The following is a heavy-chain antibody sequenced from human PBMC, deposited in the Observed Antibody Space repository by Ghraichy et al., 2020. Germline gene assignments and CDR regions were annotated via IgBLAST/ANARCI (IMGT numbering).Heavy chain of an antibody. D-gene: IGHD5-18*01. CDR1: GGSISSGSYF. Sequence: SETLSLTCTVSGGSISSGSYFWGWIRQSPGKRLEWIGSISYTVGTYYNPSLKSRATVSVDSSKNQFSLNLKSVTAADTARYYCARTRDVETTMAARDAFQIWGQGTTVTVSS. V-gene: IGHV4-39*01. CDR2: ISYTVGT. CDR3: ARTRDVETTMAARDAFQI. J-gene: IGHJ3*02.